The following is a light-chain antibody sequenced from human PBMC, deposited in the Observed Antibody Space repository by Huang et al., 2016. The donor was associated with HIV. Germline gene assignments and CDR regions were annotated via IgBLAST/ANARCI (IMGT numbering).Light chain of an antibody. J-gene: IGKJ1*01. CDR2: DTS. V-gene: IGKV3D-11*02. CDR1: KSVSSY. Sequence: EIVLTQSPDSLSLSPGERATHSCRASKSVSSYLAWYQQKPGQARRRVIYDTSTRSAGVPDRYSGSGSGTDFTLTISSIRPEEFAVYYCQQSDNRHWPFGQGTKVEIK. CDR3: QQSDNRHWP.